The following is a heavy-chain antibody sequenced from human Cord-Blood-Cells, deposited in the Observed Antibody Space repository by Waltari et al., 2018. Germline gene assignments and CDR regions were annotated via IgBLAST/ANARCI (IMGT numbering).Heavy chain of an antibody. D-gene: IGHD3-16*01. CDR3: ARGDGGFDY. CDR2: ISSNGGNT. V-gene: IGHV3-64*01. CDR1: GFTFSSYA. Sequence: EVQLVESGGGLVQPGWPLRVSCAASGFTFSSYAMHWVRQAPGKGLEYVSAISSNGGNTYYANSVKGRFTISRDNSKNTLYLQMGSLRAEDMAVYYCARGDGGFDYWGQGTLVTVSS. J-gene: IGHJ4*02.